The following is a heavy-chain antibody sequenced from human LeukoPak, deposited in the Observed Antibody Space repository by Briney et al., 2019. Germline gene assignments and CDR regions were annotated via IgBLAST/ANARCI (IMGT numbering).Heavy chain of an antibody. CDR2: IYSSGST. Sequence: SETLSLTCTVSGGSISNYYWSWIRQPPRKGLEWIGYIYSSGSTTYNPSLKSRVTISVDTSKIQFSLKLSSVTAADTAVYYCARTSSSGLVGGYYFDYWGQGTLVTVSS. D-gene: IGHD6-19*01. CDR1: GGSISNYY. J-gene: IGHJ4*02. V-gene: IGHV4-59*01. CDR3: ARTSSSGLVGGYYFDY.